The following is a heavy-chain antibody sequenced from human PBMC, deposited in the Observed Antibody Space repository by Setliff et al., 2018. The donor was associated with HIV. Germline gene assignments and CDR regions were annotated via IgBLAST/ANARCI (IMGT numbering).Heavy chain of an antibody. CDR3: AKVATWTGTTYYFES. J-gene: IGHJ4*02. V-gene: IGHV3-48*01. Sequence: GGSLRLSCAASGFTFSSFAMHWVRQAPGKGLEWVAYISGSSTTIYYADSVKGRFIISRDNAKNSLYLQMNSLRAEDTAVYYCAKVATWTGTTYYFESWGQGTLVTVSS. D-gene: IGHD1-1*01. CDR2: ISGSSTTI. CDR1: GFTFSSFA.